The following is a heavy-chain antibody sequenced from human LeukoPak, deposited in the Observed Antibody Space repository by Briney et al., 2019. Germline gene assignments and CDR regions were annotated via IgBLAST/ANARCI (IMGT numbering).Heavy chain of an antibody. Sequence: PGGSLRLSCAASGFPFSTYWMSWVRQAPGKGLVWVANVNQGGTEKFYVDSVKGRFTISRDNAENSLYLQMNSLRVEDTAVYYCAREHYFYHMDGWGEGTTVTVSS. CDR3: AREHYFYHMDG. CDR2: VNQGGTEK. CDR1: GFPFSTYW. J-gene: IGHJ6*03. V-gene: IGHV3-7*01.